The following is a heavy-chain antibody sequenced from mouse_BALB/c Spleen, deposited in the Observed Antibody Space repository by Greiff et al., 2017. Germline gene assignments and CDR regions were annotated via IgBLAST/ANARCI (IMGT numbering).Heavy chain of an antibody. Sequence: EVKLMESGGGLVKLGGSLKLSCAASGFTFSSYYMSWVRQTPEKRLELVAAINSNGGSTYYPDTVKGRFTISRDNAKNTLYLQMSSLKSEDTALYYCAIQGLRQDFDYWCQGTTLTVSS. D-gene: IGHD2-2*01. CDR3: AIQGLRQDFDY. CDR2: INSNGGST. V-gene: IGHV5-6-2*01. CDR1: GFTFSSYY. J-gene: IGHJ2*01.